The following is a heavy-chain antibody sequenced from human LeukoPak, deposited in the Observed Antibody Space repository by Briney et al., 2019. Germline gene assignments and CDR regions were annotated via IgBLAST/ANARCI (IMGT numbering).Heavy chain of an antibody. J-gene: IGHJ4*02. Sequence: GGSLRLSCAASGFTFSSYSMNWVRQAPGKGLEWVSSISSSSSYIYYADSVKGRFTISRDNAKNSLYLQMNSLRAEDTAVYYCARGAPYCSGGSCMYYFDYWGQGTLVTVSS. V-gene: IGHV3-21*01. CDR1: GFTFSSYS. CDR3: ARGAPYCSGGSCMYYFDY. CDR2: ISSSSSYI. D-gene: IGHD2-15*01.